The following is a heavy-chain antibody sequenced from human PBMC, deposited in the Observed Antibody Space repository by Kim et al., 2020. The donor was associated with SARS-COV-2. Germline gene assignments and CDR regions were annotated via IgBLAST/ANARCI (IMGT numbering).Heavy chain of an antibody. V-gene: IGHV3-11*05. Sequence: ADSVKGRFHISRENAKNSLYLQMNGLRAEDTAVYYCARGALIAAAGTGDYWGQGTLVTVSS. D-gene: IGHD6-13*01. CDR3: ARGALIAAAGTGDY. J-gene: IGHJ4*02.